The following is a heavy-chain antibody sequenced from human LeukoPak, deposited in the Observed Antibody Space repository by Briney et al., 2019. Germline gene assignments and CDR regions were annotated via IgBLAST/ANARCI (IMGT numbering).Heavy chain of an antibody. Sequence: GGSRRLSWAASGFTFSSYAMHWVRKAPGKGLEWVAVISYDGSNKYYADSVKGRFTISRDSSKNTLYLQMNSLRAEDTAVYYCAKAVGGTAMVCDYWGQGTLVTVSS. D-gene: IGHD5-18*01. CDR3: AKAVGGTAMVCDY. V-gene: IGHV3-30-3*01. CDR2: ISYDGSNK. J-gene: IGHJ4*02. CDR1: GFTFSSYA.